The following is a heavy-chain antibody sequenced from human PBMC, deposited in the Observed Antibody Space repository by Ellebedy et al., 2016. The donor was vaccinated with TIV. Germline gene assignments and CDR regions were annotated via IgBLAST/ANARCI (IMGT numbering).Heavy chain of an antibody. CDR2: INPNGGST. CDR1: GYTFTSYY. D-gene: IGHD7-27*01. CDR3: ARDLTGDANL. Sequence: ASVKVSCKASGYTFTSYYMHWVRQAPGQGLEWMGKINPNGGSTSYAQKLQGRVTMTRDTSPSTVYMELTSLISEDTAVYYCARDLTGDANLWGQGTLVTVSS. J-gene: IGHJ5*02. V-gene: IGHV1-46*04.